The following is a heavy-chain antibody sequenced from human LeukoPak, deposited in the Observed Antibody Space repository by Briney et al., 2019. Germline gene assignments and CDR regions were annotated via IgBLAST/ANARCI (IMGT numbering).Heavy chain of an antibody. J-gene: IGHJ4*02. CDR1: GFTFSNTW. D-gene: IGHD2-15*01. V-gene: IGHV3-53*04. CDR3: ARGKREKYCSGGSCHQAYFDY. Sequence: GGSLRLSCAASGFTFSNTWMSWVRQAPGKGLEWVSVIYSGGSTYYADSVKGRFTISRHNSKNTPYLQMNSLRAEDTAVYYCARGKREKYCSGGSCHQAYFDYWGQGTLVTVSS. CDR2: IYSGGST.